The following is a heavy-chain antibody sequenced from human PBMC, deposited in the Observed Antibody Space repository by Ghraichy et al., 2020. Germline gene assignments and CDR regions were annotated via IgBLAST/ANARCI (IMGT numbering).Heavy chain of an antibody. V-gene: IGHV4-59*01. CDR1: GGSISSYY. J-gene: IGHJ6*03. Sequence: SETLSLTCSVSGGSISSYYWSWIRQPPGKGLEWIGYNYYSGSTNYNPSLKSRVTISVDTSKNQFSLKLSSVTAADTAVYYCARASRGRRSGYDWGLGYYYFLDVWGKGTPVTVSS. CDR2: NYYSGST. CDR3: ARASRGRRSGYDWGLGYYYFLDV. D-gene: IGHD5-12*01.